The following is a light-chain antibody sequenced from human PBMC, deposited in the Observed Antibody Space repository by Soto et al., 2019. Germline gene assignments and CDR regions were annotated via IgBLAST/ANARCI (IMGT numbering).Light chain of an antibody. Sequence: AVQLTQSPSSRSASVGDRVTITCRARQGIRTDLGWYQQSPGKAPKVLIVGASTLQSGVTSRFRGRGSGTDFDLAISSLQTADYETYYCLQDFSYPRTFGQGTKVDIK. CDR2: GAS. CDR3: LQDFSYPRT. J-gene: IGKJ1*01. V-gene: IGKV1-6*01. CDR1: QGIRTD.